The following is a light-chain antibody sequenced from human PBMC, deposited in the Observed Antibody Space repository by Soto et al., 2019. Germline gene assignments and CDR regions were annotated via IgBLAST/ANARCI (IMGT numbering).Light chain of an antibody. CDR1: SSDIGAYDH. CDR2: SVS. Sequence: QAVLRQPASVSWSPGQSITISCSGTSSDIGAYDHVAWFQQFPGKTPKLVIYSVSNRPSGVSYRFSGSKSGNTASLTISGLQADDEADYYCISYTVSRSYVFGPGTKVTVL. CDR3: ISYTVSRSYV. J-gene: IGLJ1*01. V-gene: IGLV2-14*01.